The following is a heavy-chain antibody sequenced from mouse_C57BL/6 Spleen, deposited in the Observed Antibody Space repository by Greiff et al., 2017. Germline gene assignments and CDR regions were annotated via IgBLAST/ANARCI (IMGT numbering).Heavy chain of an antibody. D-gene: IGHD2-5*01. Sequence: QVQLQQPGAELVMPGASVKLSCKASGYTFTSYWMHWVKQRPGQGLEWIGEIDPSDSYTNYNQKFKGKSTLTVDKSSSTAYMQLSSLTSEDSAVYYCARSGPYYSNHGDCAMDYWGQGTSVTVSA. CDR3: ARSGPYYSNHGDCAMDY. J-gene: IGHJ4*01. CDR1: GYTFTSYW. V-gene: IGHV1-69*01. CDR2: IDPSDSYT.